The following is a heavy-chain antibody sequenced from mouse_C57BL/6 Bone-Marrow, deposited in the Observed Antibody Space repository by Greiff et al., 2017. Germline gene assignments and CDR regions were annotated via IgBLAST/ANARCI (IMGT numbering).Heavy chain of an antibody. CDR1: GYTFTSYW. V-gene: IGHV1-7*01. CDR2: INPSSGYT. J-gene: IGHJ2*01. CDR3: ARDLYSPSFDY. D-gene: IGHD2-1*01. Sequence: QVQLKESGAELAKPGASVKLSCKASGYTFTSYWMHWVKQRPGQGLEWIGYINPSSGYTKYNQKFKDKATLTEDKSSSTAYMQLSSLTYEDSAVYYCARDLYSPSFDYWGQGTTLTVSS.